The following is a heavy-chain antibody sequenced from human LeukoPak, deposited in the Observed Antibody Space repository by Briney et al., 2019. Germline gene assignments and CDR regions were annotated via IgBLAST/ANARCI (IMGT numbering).Heavy chain of an antibody. V-gene: IGHV4-61*01. Sequence: SETLSLTCTVSGGSVSSATYYWSRIRQPPGQGLVWIGYMYYSGSTNFNPSLKSRVTISVDTSKNQFSLKLSSVTAADTAVYYCARHPYCSSTSCPANWFDPWGQRTLVTVSS. CDR2: MYYSGST. J-gene: IGHJ5*02. D-gene: IGHD2-2*01. CDR3: ARHPYCSSTSCPANWFDP. CDR1: GGSVSSATYY.